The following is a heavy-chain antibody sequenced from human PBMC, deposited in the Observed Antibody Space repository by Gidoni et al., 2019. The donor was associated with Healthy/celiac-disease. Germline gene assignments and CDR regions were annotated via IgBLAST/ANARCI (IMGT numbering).Heavy chain of an antibody. CDR1: GGTFSSYP. D-gene: IGHD4-4*01. J-gene: IGHJ2*01. CDR3: ARDPRLGNSGYWYFDL. CDR2: IIPSLGIA. Sequence: QVQLVQSGAEVKKPGSSVKVSCKASGGTFSSYPISWVRQAPVKGLKWMGRIIPSLGIANYAQKFQGRVTITADKSTSTAYMELSSLRSEDTAVYYCARDPRLGNSGYWYFDLWGRGTLVTVSS. V-gene: IGHV1-69*04.